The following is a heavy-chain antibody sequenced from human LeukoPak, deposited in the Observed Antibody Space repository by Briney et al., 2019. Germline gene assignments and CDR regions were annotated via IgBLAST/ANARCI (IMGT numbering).Heavy chain of an antibody. Sequence: GGSLRLSCAASGFTFSSYAMSWVRQAPGKGLEWVSAMSGSGGSTYYADSVKGRFTISRDNSKNTLYLQMNSLRAEDTAVYYCAKHPGGIAARSDFGYWGQGTLVTVSS. CDR1: GFTFSSYA. CDR2: MSGSGGST. CDR3: AKHPGGIAARSDFGY. D-gene: IGHD6-6*01. V-gene: IGHV3-23*01. J-gene: IGHJ4*02.